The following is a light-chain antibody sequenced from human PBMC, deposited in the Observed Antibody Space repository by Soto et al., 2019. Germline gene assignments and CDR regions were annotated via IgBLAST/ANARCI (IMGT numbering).Light chain of an antibody. V-gene: IGLV1-40*01. CDR1: SSNIGAGYN. CDR2: GNS. Sequence: QSVLTQPPSVSGAPGQRVTISCTGSSSNIGAGYNVHWYQQLPGTAPKLLIFGNSNRPSGVPDRFSGSKSGTSVSLAITGLQAEDEVDYYCQSSDSSLSGGVFGGGTKLTVL. CDR3: QSSDSSLSGGV. J-gene: IGLJ2*01.